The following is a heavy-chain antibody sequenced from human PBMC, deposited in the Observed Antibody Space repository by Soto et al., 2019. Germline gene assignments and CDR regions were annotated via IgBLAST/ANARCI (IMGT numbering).Heavy chain of an antibody. J-gene: IGHJ5*02. CDR3: ARVVVPTTATTSNWFDP. Sequence: ASVKVSCKASGYIFTGYYMHWVRQAPGQGLEWMGWINPNSGGTNYAQRFQGRVTMTRDTSISTAYMELSRLRSDDTAVYYCARVVVPTTATTSNWFDPWGQGTLVTVSS. CDR2: INPNSGGT. CDR1: GYIFTGYY. V-gene: IGHV1-2*02. D-gene: IGHD4-17*01.